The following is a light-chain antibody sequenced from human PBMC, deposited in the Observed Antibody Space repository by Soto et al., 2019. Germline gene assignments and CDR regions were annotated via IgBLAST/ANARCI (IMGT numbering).Light chain of an antibody. J-gene: IGKJ1*01. Sequence: DIQMTQSPSTLSASVGDRVTITCRASQNIRTWLAWYQQKPGKAPKLLIYDASSLKSGVPSRFSGGGSGTEFTLTISSLQPDDFTTYYCQQYNTNPWTFGQGTKWIS. CDR3: QQYNTNPWT. CDR1: QNIRTW. CDR2: DAS. V-gene: IGKV1-5*01.